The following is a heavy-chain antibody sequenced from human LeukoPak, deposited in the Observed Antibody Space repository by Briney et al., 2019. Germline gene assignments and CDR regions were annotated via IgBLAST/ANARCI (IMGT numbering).Heavy chain of an antibody. CDR2: ISGSGGST. J-gene: IGHJ6*03. Sequence: GGSLRLSCAASGFTFSSYAMNWVRQAPGKGLEWVSSISGSGGSTYYADSVKGRFTISRDNSKNTLYLQMNSLRAEDTAVYYCARSEMGYYNYYMDVWGKGTTVTISS. V-gene: IGHV3-23*01. D-gene: IGHD5-24*01. CDR3: ARSEMGYYNYYMDV. CDR1: GFTFSSYA.